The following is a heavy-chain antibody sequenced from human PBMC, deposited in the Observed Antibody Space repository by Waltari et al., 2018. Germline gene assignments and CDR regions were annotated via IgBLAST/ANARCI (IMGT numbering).Heavy chain of an antibody. D-gene: IGHD1-26*01. V-gene: IGHV3-30*02. J-gene: IGHJ4*02. Sequence: QVQLVESGGGVVQPGGSLRLSCAASGFTFSSYGMHWVRQAPGKGLEWVAFIRYDGSNKYYADSVKGRFTISRDNSKNTLYLQMNSLRAEDTAVYYCAKDLGGATCFDYWGQGTLVTVSS. CDR1: GFTFSSYG. CDR2: IRYDGSNK. CDR3: AKDLGGATCFDY.